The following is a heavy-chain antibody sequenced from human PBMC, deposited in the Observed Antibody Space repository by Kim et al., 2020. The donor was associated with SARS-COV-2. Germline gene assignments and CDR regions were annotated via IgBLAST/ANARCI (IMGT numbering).Heavy chain of an antibody. CDR3: ARGKDDYYDSRWLAY. CDR1: GYTFTSYG. J-gene: IGHJ4*02. V-gene: IGHV1-18*01. D-gene: IGHD3-22*01. Sequence: ASVKVSCKASGYTFTSYGISWVRQAPGQGLEGMGWISAYNGNTNYAQKLQGRVTMTTDTSTSTAYMELRSLRSDDTAVYYCARGKDDYYDSRWLAYWGQGTLVTVSS. CDR2: ISAYNGNT.